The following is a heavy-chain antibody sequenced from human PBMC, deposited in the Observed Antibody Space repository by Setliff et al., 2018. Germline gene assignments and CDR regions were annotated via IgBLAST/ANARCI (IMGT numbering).Heavy chain of an antibody. CDR3: ARRETYYNFWRGYYAY. D-gene: IGHD3-3*01. V-gene: IGHV4-34*01. J-gene: IGHJ4*02. CDR1: GGSFSGYY. Sequence: SETLSLTCAVYGGSFSGYYWSWIRQPPGKGLEWIGEINHSGSTNYNPSLKSRVTISVDTSKNQFSLKLSSVTAADTAVYYCARRETYYNFWRGYYAYWGQGTLV. CDR2: INHSGST.